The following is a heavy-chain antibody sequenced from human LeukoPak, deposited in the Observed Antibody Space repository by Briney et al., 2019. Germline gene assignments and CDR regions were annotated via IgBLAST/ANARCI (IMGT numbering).Heavy chain of an antibody. Sequence: SETLSLTCAVYGGSFSGYYWSWIRQPPGKGLEWIGEINHSGSTNYNPSLRSRVTISVDTSKNQFSLKLSSVTAADTAVYYCAGGNYDAFDIWGQGTMVTVSS. CDR1: GGSFSGYY. V-gene: IGHV4-34*01. CDR3: AGGNYDAFDI. D-gene: IGHD4-11*01. J-gene: IGHJ3*02. CDR2: INHSGST.